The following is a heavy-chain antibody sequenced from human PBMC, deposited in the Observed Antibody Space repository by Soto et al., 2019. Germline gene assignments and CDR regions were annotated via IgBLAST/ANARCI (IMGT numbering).Heavy chain of an antibody. Sequence: PGGSLRLSCAASGFAFSDYYMGWIRQAPGKGLEGLSYISDTGRSTYYADSVKGRFTISRDNAKNSLYLQMNSLTAEDTAVYYCARDSFLLLDNGGSETPHDFWAQGILVTVSS. CDR1: GFAFSDYY. J-gene: IGHJ4*02. CDR3: ARDSFLLLDNGGSETPHDF. CDR2: ISDTGRST. D-gene: IGHD4-17*01. V-gene: IGHV3-11*01.